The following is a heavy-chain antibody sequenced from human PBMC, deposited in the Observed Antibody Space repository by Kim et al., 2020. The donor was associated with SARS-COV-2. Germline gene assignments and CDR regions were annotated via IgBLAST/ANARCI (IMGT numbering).Heavy chain of an antibody. CDR1: GFTFSSYA. J-gene: IGHJ4*02. CDR3: AKATAVVTAF. D-gene: IGHD2-21*02. V-gene: IGHV3-23*01. Sequence: GGSLRLSCAASGFTFSSYAMTWVRQAPGKGLEWVSAISGSGGSTYYADSVKGRFTISRDNSKNTLYLQMNTLRAEDTAVYYCAKATAVVTAFWGQGTLVTVSS. CDR2: ISGSGGST.